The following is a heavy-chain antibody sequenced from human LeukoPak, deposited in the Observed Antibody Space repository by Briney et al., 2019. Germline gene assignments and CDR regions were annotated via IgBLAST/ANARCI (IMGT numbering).Heavy chain of an antibody. J-gene: IGHJ4*02. D-gene: IGHD6-13*01. CDR2: IKSKIDGGAT. V-gene: IGHV3-15*01. Sequence: GGSLRLSWAASGFSFSNAYMCWVRQAPGKGLEWVGRIKSKIDGGATDYAAPVKGRFTISRDESRNTLYLQMNSLKSEDTAVYYCTTDAGFDSRWYNYWGQGTLVTVSS. CDR3: TTDAGFDSRWYNY. CDR1: GFSFSNAY.